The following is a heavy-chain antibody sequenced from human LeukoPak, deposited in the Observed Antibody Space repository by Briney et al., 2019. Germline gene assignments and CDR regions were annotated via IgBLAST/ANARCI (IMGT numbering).Heavy chain of an antibody. J-gene: IGHJ4*02. V-gene: IGHV3-23*01. CDR2: ISGSGGST. Sequence: GGSLRLSCAASGFTFSSYAMSWVRQAPGKGLEWVSAISGSGGSTYYADSVKGRFTISRDNSKNTLYLQMNSLRAEDTAVYYCAKSNLAFKQQLVQFDYWGQGTLVTVSS. D-gene: IGHD6-13*01. CDR3: AKSNLAFKQQLVQFDY. CDR1: GFTFSSYA.